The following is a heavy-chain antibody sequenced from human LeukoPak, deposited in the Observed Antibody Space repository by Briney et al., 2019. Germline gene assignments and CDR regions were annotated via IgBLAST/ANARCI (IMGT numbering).Heavy chain of an antibody. CDR1: GFTFNNAW. V-gene: IGHV3-15*01. CDR3: TTNAVYYYYYMDA. J-gene: IGHJ6*03. CDR2: IKSKPDGGTT. Sequence: PGGSLRLSCAASGFTFNNAWLSWVRQAPGKGLEWVGRIKSKPDGGTTDYAAPVKGRFTISRDESKKTLYLQVNSLKTEDTAVYYCTTNAVYYYYYMDAWGKGTTVAVSS. D-gene: IGHD6-19*01.